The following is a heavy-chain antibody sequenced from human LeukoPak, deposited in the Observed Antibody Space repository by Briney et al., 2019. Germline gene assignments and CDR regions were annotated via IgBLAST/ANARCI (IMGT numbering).Heavy chain of an antibody. J-gene: IGHJ5*02. CDR3: ARTGIAARPTVWFDP. Sequence: GGSLRLSCVASGFTFSSYWMHWVRQAPGKGLVWVSHINSDGRSTTYADSVKGRFTISRDNAKNTLYLQMNSLRAEDTAVYYCARTGIAARPTVWFDPWAREPWSPSPQ. D-gene: IGHD6-6*01. CDR2: INSDGRST. CDR1: GFTFSSYW. V-gene: IGHV3-74*01.